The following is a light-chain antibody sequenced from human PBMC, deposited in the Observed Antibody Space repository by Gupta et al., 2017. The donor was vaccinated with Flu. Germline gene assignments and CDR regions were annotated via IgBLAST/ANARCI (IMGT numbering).Light chain of an antibody. Sequence: DVQMTPLPSSVSASAGGRGTITCRTSQVLSGWLAWYQQKPGKAPKLLIYATSSLQTGVPSRFSGSGSGTDFTLTISSLQPEDTATYYCQHSRSSPYSFGQGTKLEIK. J-gene: IGKJ2*03. CDR1: QVLSGW. CDR2: ATS. CDR3: QHSRSSPYS. V-gene: IGKV1-12*01.